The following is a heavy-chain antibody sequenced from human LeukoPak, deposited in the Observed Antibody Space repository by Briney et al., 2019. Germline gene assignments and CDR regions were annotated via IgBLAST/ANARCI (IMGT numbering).Heavy chain of an antibody. Sequence: GGSLRLSCAASGFSFSSYAMHWVRQAPGKGLEWVAVISYDGSNKYYADSVKGRFTISRDNSKNTLYLQMNSLRAEDTAVYYCARAQTPWYYDSSGYSPPDYWGQGTLVTVSS. V-gene: IGHV3-30-3*01. CDR2: ISYDGSNK. J-gene: IGHJ4*02. CDR3: ARAQTPWYYDSSGYSPPDY. CDR1: GFSFSSYA. D-gene: IGHD3-22*01.